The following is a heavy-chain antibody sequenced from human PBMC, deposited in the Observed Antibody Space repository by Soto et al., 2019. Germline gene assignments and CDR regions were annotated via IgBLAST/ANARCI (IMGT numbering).Heavy chain of an antibody. D-gene: IGHD3-3*01. V-gene: IGHV3-15*01. CDR2: IKSKTDGGTT. Sequence: EVQLVESGGGLVKPGGSLRLSCAASGFTFSNAWMSWVRQAPGKGLEWVGRIKSKTDGGTTDYAAPVKGRFTISRDDSKNTLYLQMNSLKTEDTAVYYCTTDLRGYDFWSGYYVWAYWGQGTLGTVSS. CDR1: GFTFSNAW. J-gene: IGHJ4*02. CDR3: TTDLRGYDFWSGYYVWAY.